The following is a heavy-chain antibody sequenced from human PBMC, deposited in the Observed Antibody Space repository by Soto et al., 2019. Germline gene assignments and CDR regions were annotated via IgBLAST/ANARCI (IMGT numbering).Heavy chain of an antibody. CDR3: ARDSDHTYDY. Sequence: QVQLVQSGAEVKKHGSSVKVSCKAAGGTFSSFDISWVRQAPGQGLEWMGGIIPIFGTTNYSQKFQGRVTITADESTSTAYMEVTTLRAEDTAVYYCARDSDHTYDYWGQGTLVSVSS. J-gene: IGHJ4*02. V-gene: IGHV1-69*01. CDR1: GGTFSSFD. D-gene: IGHD1-26*01. CDR2: IIPIFGTT.